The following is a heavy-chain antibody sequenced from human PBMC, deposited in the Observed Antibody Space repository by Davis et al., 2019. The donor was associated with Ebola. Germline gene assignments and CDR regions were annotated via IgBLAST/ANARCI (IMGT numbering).Heavy chain of an antibody. CDR1: GFTFSGSA. D-gene: IGHD1-26*01. Sequence: GESLKISCAASGFTFSGSAMHWVRQAPGKGLEWVSAISGSGGSTYYADSVKGRFTISRDNAKNTLYLQMDSLRAEDTAAYYCARDGEHYSDLDYWGQGTLVTVSS. CDR2: ISGSGGST. J-gene: IGHJ4*02. CDR3: ARDGEHYSDLDY. V-gene: IGHV3-23*01.